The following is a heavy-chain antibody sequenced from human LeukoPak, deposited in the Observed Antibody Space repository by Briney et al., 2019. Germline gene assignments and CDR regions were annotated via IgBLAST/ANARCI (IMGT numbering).Heavy chain of an antibody. J-gene: IGHJ4*02. V-gene: IGHV4-59*01. CDR1: GDSISPYY. CDR2: VFYTGST. D-gene: IGHD1-26*01. Sequence: SETLSLTCTVSGDSISPYYWSWIRQPPGGGLEWVGYVFYTGSTNYNPSLKSRVTISVDTSRNQFSLKLTSVTAADTAVYYCARTRSGYSTLGYWGQGTLVTVSS. CDR3: ARTRSGYSTLGY.